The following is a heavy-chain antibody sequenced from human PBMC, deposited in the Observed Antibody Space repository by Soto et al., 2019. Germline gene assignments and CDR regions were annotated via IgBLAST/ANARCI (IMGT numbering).Heavy chain of an antibody. CDR1: GFTFSSYA. Sequence: AGGSLRLAGAACGFTFSSYAMSWVRKAPWKGLEWVSAISGSGGSTYYADSVKGRFTISRDNSKNTLYLQMNSLRAEDTAVYYCAKLAGVVVKRNWFDPWGQGTLVTLSS. D-gene: IGHD3-22*01. V-gene: IGHV3-23*01. CDR2: ISGSGGST. J-gene: IGHJ5*02. CDR3: AKLAGVVVKRNWFDP.